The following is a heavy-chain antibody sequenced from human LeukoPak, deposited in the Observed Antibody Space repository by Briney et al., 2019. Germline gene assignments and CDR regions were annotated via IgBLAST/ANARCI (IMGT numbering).Heavy chain of an antibody. CDR1: GYSISSDYY. Sequence: SETLSLTCTVSGYSISSDYYWGWIRQPPGKGLEWIGIIYHSWSTYYNPSLKSRVTISRDTSKNQFSLKLSSVTAADTAVYYCARDHIVATMGYFDYSGQGTLVTASA. CDR3: ARDHIVATMGYFDY. J-gene: IGHJ4*02. V-gene: IGHV4-38-2*02. CDR2: IYHSWST. D-gene: IGHD5-12*01.